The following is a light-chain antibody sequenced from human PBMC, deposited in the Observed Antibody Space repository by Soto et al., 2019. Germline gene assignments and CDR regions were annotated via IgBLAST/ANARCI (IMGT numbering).Light chain of an antibody. J-gene: IGKJ2*01. CDR1: QDIRTF. V-gene: IGKV1-39*01. CDR2: YAS. CDR3: QHSYTAPYT. Sequence: DIQMTQSPPSLSPSVGDKVTITCRTSQDIRTFLNWYRQKPGKAPELLMYYASTLQSGVSSRLNGSGSGTDFTLTLTSLQPEDSATYYCQHSYTAPYTFGQGTKL.